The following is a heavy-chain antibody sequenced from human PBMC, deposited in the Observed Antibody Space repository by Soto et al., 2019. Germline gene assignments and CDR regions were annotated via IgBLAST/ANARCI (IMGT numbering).Heavy chain of an antibody. Sequence: EVQVVESGGGLVKPGGSLRLSCAASGFTFSNAWMSWVRQAPGKGLEWVGRIKSKTDGGTTEYAAPVKGRFTISRDDSKNTLNLEMNSLKTEDTAVYYCTTGRIGLWRGHWGQGTLVTVSS. CDR3: TTGRIGLWRGH. CDR1: GFTFSNAW. D-gene: IGHD2-21*01. CDR2: IKSKTDGGTT. V-gene: IGHV3-15*01. J-gene: IGHJ4*02.